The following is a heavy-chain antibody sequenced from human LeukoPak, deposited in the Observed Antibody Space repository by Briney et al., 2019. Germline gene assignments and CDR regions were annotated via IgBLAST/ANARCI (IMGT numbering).Heavy chain of an antibody. CDR1: GFTFSTDW. V-gene: IGHV3-74*01. Sequence: PGGSLRLSCAASGFTFSTDWMHWVRQAPGKGLGWVSRISLDGSGTSYAHSVKGRFTISRDNATNTLYLQMNSLGAEDTAVYYCTRDMTPVTSGYFQHWGQGTLVTVSS. CDR2: ISLDGSGT. CDR3: TRDMTPVTSGYFQH. J-gene: IGHJ1*01. D-gene: IGHD4-17*01.